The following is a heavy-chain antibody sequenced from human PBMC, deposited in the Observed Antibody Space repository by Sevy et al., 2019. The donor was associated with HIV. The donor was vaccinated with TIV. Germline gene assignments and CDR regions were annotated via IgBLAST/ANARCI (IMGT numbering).Heavy chain of an antibody. CDR1: GFTFSTYG. CDR2: ISYDGVKT. CDR3: AKDGGWYNYAPSDD. V-gene: IGHV3-30*18. J-gene: IGHJ4*02. Sequence: GGSLRLSCSASGFTFSTYGMHWVHQAPGKGLEWVAVISYDGVKTYYTDSMKGRFTISRDNSKDTLYLQMNSLRVEDTAIYYCAKDGGWYNYAPSDDWGLGTLVTVSS. D-gene: IGHD1-1*01.